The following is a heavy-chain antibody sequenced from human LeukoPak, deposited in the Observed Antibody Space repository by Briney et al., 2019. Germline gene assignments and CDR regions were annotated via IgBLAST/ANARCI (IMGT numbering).Heavy chain of an antibody. D-gene: IGHD3-10*01. J-gene: IGHJ4*02. CDR3: AKATELLWFGELFLYFDY. Sequence: QAGGSLTLSCTASGFTFTSHWMHWVRQVRGKGLVWVSRINGDGSGTNHADSVKGRFAISRDNAKNTLYLQINSLRAEDTAVYYCAKATELLWFGELFLYFDYWGQGTLVTVSS. CDR2: INGDGSGT. CDR1: GFTFTSHW. V-gene: IGHV3-74*01.